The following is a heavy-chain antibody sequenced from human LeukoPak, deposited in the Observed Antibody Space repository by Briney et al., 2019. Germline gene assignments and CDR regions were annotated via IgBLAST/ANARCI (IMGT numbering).Heavy chain of an antibody. CDR3: ARSSSPDWFDP. V-gene: IGHV4-34*01. Sequence: SETLSLTCAVYGGSFSGYYWSWIRQPPGKGLEWIGEINHSGSTNYNPSLKSRVTISVDTSKNQFSLKLSSVTAADTAVYYCARSSSPDWFDPWGQGTLVTVSS. CDR2: INHSGST. CDR1: GGSFSGYY. J-gene: IGHJ5*02.